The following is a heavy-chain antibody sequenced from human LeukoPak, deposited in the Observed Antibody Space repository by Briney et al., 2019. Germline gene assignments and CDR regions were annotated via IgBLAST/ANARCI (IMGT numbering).Heavy chain of an antibody. CDR3: ARVGPYTRIQLWLIDY. V-gene: IGHV1-18*01. D-gene: IGHD5-18*01. Sequence: GASVKVSCKASGYTFTSYGISWVRQAPGQGLEWMGWISAYNGNTNYAQKLQGRVTMTTDTSTSTAYMELRSLRSDDTTVYYCARVGPYTRIQLWLIDYWGQGTLVTVSS. CDR2: ISAYNGNT. J-gene: IGHJ4*02. CDR1: GYTFTSYG.